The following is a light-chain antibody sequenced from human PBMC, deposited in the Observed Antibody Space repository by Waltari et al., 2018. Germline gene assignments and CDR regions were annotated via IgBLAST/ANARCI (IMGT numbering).Light chain of an antibody. Sequence: EIVLTQSPATLSLSPGDGDTPSCRASQSVSTYLAWYQEKPGQAPSLLIYDASNRATGIPARFSGSGSGTDFTLTISGLEPEDSAVYYCQHRFNWPLTFGGGTKVEIK. J-gene: IGKJ4*01. V-gene: IGKV3-11*01. CDR3: QHRFNWPLT. CDR1: QSVSTY. CDR2: DAS.